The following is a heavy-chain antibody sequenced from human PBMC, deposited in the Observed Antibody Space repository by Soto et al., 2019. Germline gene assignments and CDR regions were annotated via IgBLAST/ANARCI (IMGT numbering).Heavy chain of an antibody. CDR2: IKQDGNGK. Sequence: PGGSLRLSCAASGFSFSSHWMSWFRQAPGKGLEWVANIKQDGNGKRYVDSVKGRFTISRDNAKSSLYLQMNSLRADDTAVYYCARYSYSSGPQDSWGQGTLVTVSS. CDR3: ARYSYSSGPQDS. D-gene: IGHD6-19*01. J-gene: IGHJ4*02. V-gene: IGHV3-7*03. CDR1: GFSFSSHW.